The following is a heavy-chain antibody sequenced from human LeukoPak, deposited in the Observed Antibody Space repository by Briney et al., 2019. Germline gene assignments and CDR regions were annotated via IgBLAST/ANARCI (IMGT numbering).Heavy chain of an antibody. CDR2: IYSGGST. V-gene: IGHV3-53*01. D-gene: IGHD1-26*01. CDR3: ACSGSYFPYYFDY. Sequence: GGSLRLSCAASGFTVSSNYMSWVRQAPGKGLEWVSVIYSGGSTYYADSVKGRFTISRDNSKNTLYLQMNSLRAEDTAVYYCACSGSYFPYYFDYWGQGTLVTVSS. CDR1: GFTVSSNY. J-gene: IGHJ4*02.